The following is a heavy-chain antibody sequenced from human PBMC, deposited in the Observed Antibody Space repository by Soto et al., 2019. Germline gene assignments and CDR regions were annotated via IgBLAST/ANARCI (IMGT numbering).Heavy chain of an antibody. Sequence: PGGSLRLSCAASGFTFSSYAMSWVHQAPGKGLEWVSAISGSGGSTYYADSVKGRFTISRDNSKNTLYLQMNSLRAEDTAVYYCAKDTVPDYYYYYMDVWGKGTTVTVSS. CDR2: ISGSGGST. CDR1: GFTFSSYA. D-gene: IGHD4-17*01. V-gene: IGHV3-23*01. J-gene: IGHJ6*03. CDR3: AKDTVPDYYYYYMDV.